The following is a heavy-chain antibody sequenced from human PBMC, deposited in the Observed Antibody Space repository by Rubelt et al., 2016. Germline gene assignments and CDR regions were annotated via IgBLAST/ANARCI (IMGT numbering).Heavy chain of an antibody. CDR3: ARRHYYYGMDV. J-gene: IGHJ6*02. V-gene: IGHV3-53*01. CDR2: IYSGGST. Sequence: GKGLEWVSVIYSGGSTYYADSVKGRFTISRDNPKNTLYLQMNSLRAEDTAVYYCARRHYYYGMDVWGQGTTVTVSS.